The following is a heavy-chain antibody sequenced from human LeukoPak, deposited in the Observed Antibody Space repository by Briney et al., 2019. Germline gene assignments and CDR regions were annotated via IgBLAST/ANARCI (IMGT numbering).Heavy chain of an antibody. V-gene: IGHV3-53*01. D-gene: IGHD2-2*01. CDR2: IYSGGSK. J-gene: IGHJ4*02. CDR3: ASPDCSSTSCHDQSFDY. Sequence: GGSLRLSCAASGFTLSSNYMSWVRQAPGKGLEWVSVIYSGGSKYYADSVKGRFTISRDNSKNTLYLQMNSLRAEDTAVYYCASPDCSSTSCHDQSFDYWGQGTLVTVSS. CDR1: GFTLSSNY.